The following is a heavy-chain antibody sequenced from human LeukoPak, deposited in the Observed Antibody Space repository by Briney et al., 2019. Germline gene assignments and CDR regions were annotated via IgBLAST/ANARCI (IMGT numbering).Heavy chain of an antibody. V-gene: IGHV3-23*01. J-gene: IGHJ6*02. CDR3: ARVDDSSIAAAYYYYGMDV. CDR2: ITAAGDNT. Sequence: PGGSLRLSCAASGFTFTKYAMTWVRQAPGKGLEWVSVITAAGDNTDYAESVKGRFTISRDNAKNSLYLQMNSLRDEDTAVYYCARVDDSSIAAAYYYYGMDVWGQGTTVTVSS. D-gene: IGHD6-13*01. CDR1: GFTFTKYA.